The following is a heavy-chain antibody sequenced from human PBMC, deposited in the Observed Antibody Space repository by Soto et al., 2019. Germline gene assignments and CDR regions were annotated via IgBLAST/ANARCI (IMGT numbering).Heavy chain of an antibody. CDR1: GYSFTSYW. D-gene: IGHD6-19*01. J-gene: IGHJ6*02. CDR3: ARHLRGSYSSGWYPPPGMDV. CDR2: IDPSDSYT. Sequence: GESLKISCNGSGYSFTSYWISWVRQMPGKGLEWMGRIDPSDSYTNYSPSFQGHVTISADKSISTAYLQWSSLNASDTAMYYCARHLRGSYSSGWYPPPGMDVWGQRTTVTVSS. V-gene: IGHV5-10-1*01.